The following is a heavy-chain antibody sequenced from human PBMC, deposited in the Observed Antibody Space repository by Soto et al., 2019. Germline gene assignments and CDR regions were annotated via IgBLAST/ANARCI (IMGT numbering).Heavy chain of an antibody. D-gene: IGHD3-3*01. CDR2: MYYSGST. CDR3: VRGTFGVVKD. Sequence: QVQLQESGPGLVKPSETLSLTCTVSGGSISSYYWSWIRQPPGKGLEWIGYMYYSGSTNYNPSLKSRVTISIDTSRNQFSLNLSSVTAADTAVYYCVRGTFGVVKDWGQGTLVTVSS. J-gene: IGHJ4*02. CDR1: GGSISSYY. V-gene: IGHV4-59*01.